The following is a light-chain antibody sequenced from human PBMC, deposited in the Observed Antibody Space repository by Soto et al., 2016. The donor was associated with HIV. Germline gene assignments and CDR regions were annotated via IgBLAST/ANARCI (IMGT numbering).Light chain of an antibody. CDR1: ALPKQY. J-gene: IGLJ2*01. CDR2: KDS. CDR3: QSVDSSGTYRV. V-gene: IGLV3-25*03. Sequence: SYELTQPPSVSVSPGQTARITCSGDALPKQYAYWYQQKPGQAPVLVIYKDSERPSGIPERFSGSSSGTTVTLTISGVQAEDGADYYCQSVDSSGTYRVFGGGTKLTVL.